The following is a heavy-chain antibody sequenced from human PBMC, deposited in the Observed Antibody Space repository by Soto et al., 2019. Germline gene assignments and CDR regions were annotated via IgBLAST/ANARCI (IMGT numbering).Heavy chain of an antibody. J-gene: IGHJ3*02. CDR1: GFNFPAYA. V-gene: IGHV3-23*01. CDR2: LVGSGADI. D-gene: IGHD2-8*01. Sequence: EVQLLESGGGLVQPGGSLRLSCAASGFNFPAYAMNLVSQAPGKGLQWVSGLVGSGADINYADSVRGRFTVSRDNSRNTLYLQMNSLRDEDTAVYSCANDLIANNGVWAPFDMWGRGTKVTVSS. CDR3: ANDLIANNGVWAPFDM.